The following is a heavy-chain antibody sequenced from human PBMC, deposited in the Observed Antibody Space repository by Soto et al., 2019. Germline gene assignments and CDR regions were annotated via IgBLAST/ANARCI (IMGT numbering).Heavy chain of an antibody. Sequence: ASVKVSCKASGGTFSSYAISWVRQATRQGLEWMGGIIPIFGTANYAQKFQGRVTITADESTSTAYMELSSLRSEDTAVYYCAREESIAVAGPQMYWFDPWGQGTLVTVSS. CDR2: IIPIFGTA. V-gene: IGHV1-69*13. CDR1: GGTFSSYA. CDR3: AREESIAVAGPQMYWFDP. J-gene: IGHJ5*02. D-gene: IGHD6-19*01.